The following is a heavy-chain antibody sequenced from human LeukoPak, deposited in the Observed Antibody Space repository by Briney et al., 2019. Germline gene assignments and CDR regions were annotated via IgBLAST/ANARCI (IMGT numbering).Heavy chain of an antibody. CDR2: IWYDGSNK. J-gene: IGHJ4*02. V-gene: IGHV3-33*01. Sequence: GGSLRLSCAASGFTFSSYGMHWVRQAPGKGLEWVAVIWYDGSNKYYADSVKGRFTISRDNSKNTLYLQMNSLRAEDTAVCYCAREGDCSSTSCYFDYWGQGTLVTVSS. CDR3: AREGDCSSTSCYFDY. CDR1: GFTFSSYG. D-gene: IGHD2-2*01.